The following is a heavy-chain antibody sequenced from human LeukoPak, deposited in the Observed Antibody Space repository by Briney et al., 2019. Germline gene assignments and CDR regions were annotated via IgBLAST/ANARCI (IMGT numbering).Heavy chain of an antibody. Sequence: GGSLRLSCAASGFSFSSYSMNWVRQAPGKGLEWVSYISGSGNAIHYTDSVKGRFTISRDNAKNALYLQMNSLRAEDTAVYFCARDYLYAFDYWGQGTLVTVSS. V-gene: IGHV3-48*01. CDR2: ISGSGNAI. D-gene: IGHD2-2*01. CDR3: ARDYLYAFDY. CDR1: GFSFSSYS. J-gene: IGHJ4*02.